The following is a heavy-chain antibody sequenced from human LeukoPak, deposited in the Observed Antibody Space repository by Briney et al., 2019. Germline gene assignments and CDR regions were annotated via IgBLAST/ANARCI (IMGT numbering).Heavy chain of an antibody. V-gene: IGHV3-7*01. Sequence: HGGSLRLSCAASGFTFSSYWMSWVRQAPGKVLEWVANIKQDGSEKYYVDSVKGRFTISRDNAKNSLYLQMNSLRAEDTAVYYCARDLPAGARYWVGAFDIWGQGTMVTVSS. CDR2: IKQDGSEK. CDR1: GFTFSSYW. J-gene: IGHJ3*02. CDR3: ARDLPAGARYWVGAFDI. D-gene: IGHD2-8*02.